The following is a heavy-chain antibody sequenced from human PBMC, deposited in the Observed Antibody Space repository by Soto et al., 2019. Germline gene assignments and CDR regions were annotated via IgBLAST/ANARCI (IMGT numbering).Heavy chain of an antibody. J-gene: IGHJ6*03. V-gene: IGHV1-18*01. Sequence: QVQLVQSGTEVKKPGASVKVSCKASGYTFRIYGISWVRQAPGPGLEWMGGISGYNGNTHYSQKFQGKVTMTTDTSTSTAYMELRNLRSDDTAVYYCAKADSNYAGRFSYYYMDVWGTGTRVTVSS. CDR1: GYTFRIYG. CDR3: AKADSNYAGRFSYYYMDV. CDR2: ISGYNGNT. D-gene: IGHD4-4*01.